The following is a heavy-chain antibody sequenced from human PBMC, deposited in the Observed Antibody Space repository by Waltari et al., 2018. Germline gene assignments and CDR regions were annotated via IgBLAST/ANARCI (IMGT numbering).Heavy chain of an antibody. V-gene: IGHV3-53*02. J-gene: IGHJ6*03. D-gene: IGHD2-2*02. CDR1: GFTVSSNY. Sequence: EVQLVETGGGLIQPGGSLRLSCAASGFTVSSNYMSWVRQAPGKGLGWVSVIDSGGSTYYADAVKGRFTISRDNSKNTLYLQMNSLRAEDTAVYYCARNTDYYYMDVWGKGTTVTVSS. CDR3: ARNTDYYYMDV. CDR2: IDSGGST.